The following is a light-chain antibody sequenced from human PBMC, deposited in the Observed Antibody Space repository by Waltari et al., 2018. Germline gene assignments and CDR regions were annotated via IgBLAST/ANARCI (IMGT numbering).Light chain of an antibody. CDR3: HQYGISSYT. Sequence: DIVLTQSPGTLSLSPGERATLSCRAGQSVTSNFLAWYQQKPGQAPRLLIYDASTRATGIPDRFSGSGSGTDFTLTISRLEPEDFAVYYCHQYGISSYTFGQGTKLEIK. J-gene: IGKJ2*01. CDR2: DAS. CDR1: QSVTSNF. V-gene: IGKV3-20*01.